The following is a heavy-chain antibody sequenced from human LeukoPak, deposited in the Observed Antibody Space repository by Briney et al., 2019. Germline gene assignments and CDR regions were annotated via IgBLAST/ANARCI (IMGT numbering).Heavy chain of an antibody. CDR3: AKSRSGTTSCYNY. CDR2: ISGSDGST. CDR1: GFTFDDYA. V-gene: IGHV3-23*01. J-gene: IGHJ4*02. Sequence: PGRSLRLSCAASGFTFDDYAMPWVRQAPGKGLEWVSAISGSDGSTYYADSVKGRFTISRDNSKNTLYLQMNSLRAEDTAVYYCAKSRSGTTSCYNYWGQGTLVTVSS. D-gene: IGHD2-2*02.